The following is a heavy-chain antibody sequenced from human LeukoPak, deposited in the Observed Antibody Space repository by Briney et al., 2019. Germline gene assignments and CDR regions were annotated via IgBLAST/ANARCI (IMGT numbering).Heavy chain of an antibody. CDR3: ARVSAWYYDFWSGYPHAQKGEFDY. Sequence: GASVKVSCKASGYTFTGYYMHWVRQAPGQGLEWMGWINPNSGGTNYAQKFQGRVTMTRDTSISTAYMELSRLRSDDTAVYYCARVSAWYYDFWSGYPHAQKGEFDYWGQGTLVTVSS. V-gene: IGHV1-2*02. J-gene: IGHJ4*02. CDR2: INPNSGGT. CDR1: GYTFTGYY. D-gene: IGHD3-3*01.